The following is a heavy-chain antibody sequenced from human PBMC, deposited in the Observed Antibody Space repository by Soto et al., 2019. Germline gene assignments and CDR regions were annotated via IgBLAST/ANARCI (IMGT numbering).Heavy chain of an antibody. CDR3: ARSVDLDY. V-gene: IGHV3-11*06. J-gene: IGHJ4*02. CDR1: GFTFSDFY. D-gene: IGHD2-15*01. CDR2: ISLSRGYT. Sequence: GGSLRLSCVSSGFTFSDFYMSWIRQAPGKGLEWVSYISLSRGYTKYADSVKGRFTISRDNAKNSLYLQMSSLRAEDTAVYYCARSVDLDYWGQGTLVTVSS.